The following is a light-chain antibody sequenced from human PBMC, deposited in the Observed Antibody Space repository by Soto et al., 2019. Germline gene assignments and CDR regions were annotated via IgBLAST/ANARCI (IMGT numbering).Light chain of an antibody. Sequence: QSALAQPRSVSGSPGQSVTISCTGTAIDVGGYSYVSWYQQHPGKVLKLIIYDVSKWPSGVPDRFSGSKSGNTASLTIPGLQAEDEGDYYCCSYAGSYTFVFGTGTKVTVL. CDR1: AIDVGGYSY. J-gene: IGLJ1*01. CDR3: CSYAGSYTFV. V-gene: IGLV2-11*01. CDR2: DVS.